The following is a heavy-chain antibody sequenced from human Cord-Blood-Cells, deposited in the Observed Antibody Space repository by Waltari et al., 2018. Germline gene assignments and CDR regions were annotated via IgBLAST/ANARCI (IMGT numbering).Heavy chain of an antibody. J-gene: IGHJ4*02. CDR1: GFTFSSYG. D-gene: IGHD3-16*01. V-gene: IGHV3-33*01. Sequence: QVQLVESGGGVVQPGRSLRLSCAASGFTFSSYGMHWVRRAPGKGREWGAVMWYDGSNKDYADSVKGRFTISRDNSKNTLYLQMNSLRAEDTAVYYCARSRRGELRVFDYWGQGTLVTVSS. CDR2: MWYDGSNK. CDR3: ARSRRGELRVFDY.